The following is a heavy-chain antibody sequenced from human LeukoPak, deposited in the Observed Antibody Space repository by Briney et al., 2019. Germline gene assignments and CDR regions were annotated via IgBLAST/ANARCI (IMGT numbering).Heavy chain of an antibody. D-gene: IGHD6-19*01. V-gene: IGHV1-46*01. CDR3: ARAAAVAGKNYYYYYGMDV. Sequence: ASVNVSCKVSGYTLTELSMHWVRQAPGQGLEWMGGIIPIFGTANYAQKFQGRVTMTRDTSTSTVYMELSSLRSEDTAVYYCARAAAVAGKNYYYYYGMDVWGQGTTVTVSS. CDR2: IIPIFGTA. J-gene: IGHJ6*02. CDR1: GYTLTELS.